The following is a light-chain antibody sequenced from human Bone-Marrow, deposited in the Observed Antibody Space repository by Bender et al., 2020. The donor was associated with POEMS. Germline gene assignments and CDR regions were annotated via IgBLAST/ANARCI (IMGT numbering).Light chain of an antibody. CDR2: AGT. Sequence: SPGQSITISCTGTTSDVTNFNLVSWYVHHPGKAPKLLIYAGTKRPSGISVRFSGSKSGSSASLTISGLQAEDEADYYCCSYASTRVYVLFGGGTFLTVL. V-gene: IGLV2-23*01. CDR3: CSYASTRVYVL. J-gene: IGLJ2*01. CDR1: TSDVTNFNL.